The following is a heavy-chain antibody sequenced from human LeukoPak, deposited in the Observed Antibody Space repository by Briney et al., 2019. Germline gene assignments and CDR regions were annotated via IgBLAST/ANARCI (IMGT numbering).Heavy chain of an antibody. Sequence: GGSLRLSCAASGFTFDDYGMSWVRQAPGKGLEWVSGINWNGGSTGYADSVKGRFTISRDNAKNSLYLQMNSLRAEDTALYYCSTNYYDSPIFDYWGQATLVTVS. CDR2: INWNGGST. CDR1: GFTFDDYG. V-gene: IGHV3-20*04. CDR3: STNYYDSPIFDY. D-gene: IGHD3-22*01. J-gene: IGHJ4*02.